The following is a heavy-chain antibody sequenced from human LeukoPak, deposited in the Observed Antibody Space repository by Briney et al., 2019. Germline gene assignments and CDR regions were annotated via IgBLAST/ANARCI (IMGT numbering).Heavy chain of an antibody. Sequence: ASVKVSCKASGYTLTSYDINWVRQATGQGLEWMGWMNPNSGNTGYAQKFQGRVTITRNTSISTAYMELSSLRSEDTAVYYCARGLSGVVIKSYYYYMDVWGKGTTVTVSS. CDR2: MNPNSGNT. J-gene: IGHJ6*03. D-gene: IGHD3-3*01. CDR1: GYTLTSYD. CDR3: ARGLSGVVIKSYYYYMDV. V-gene: IGHV1-8*03.